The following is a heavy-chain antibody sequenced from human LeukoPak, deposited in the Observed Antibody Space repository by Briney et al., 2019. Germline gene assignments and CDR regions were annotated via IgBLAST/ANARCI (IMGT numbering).Heavy chain of an antibody. CDR2: INPNSGVT. J-gene: IGHJ4*02. CDR3: SREDY. Sequence: ASVKVSCKASGYTFTGYYLHWVRQAPGQGLEWVGWINPNSGVTNYAQKFQGRVSMTSDTSISTVYMELSRLRSDDSAVYYCSREDYWGQGTLVTVPS. CDR1: GYTFTGYY. V-gene: IGHV1-2*02.